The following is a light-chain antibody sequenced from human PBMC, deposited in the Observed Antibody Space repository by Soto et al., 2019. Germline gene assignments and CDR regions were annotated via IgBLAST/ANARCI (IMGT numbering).Light chain of an antibody. CDR3: CSYAGSCAVV. CDR1: SSDVGGYNF. V-gene: IGLV2-11*01. Sequence: QSVLTQPRSVSGSPGQSVTISCTGTSSDVGGYNFVSWYQHHPGKAPKLMIYDVSKRPSGVPDRFSGSKSGSTASLTISGLQAEDEADYYCCSYAGSCAVVFGGGTKLTVL. J-gene: IGLJ3*02. CDR2: DVS.